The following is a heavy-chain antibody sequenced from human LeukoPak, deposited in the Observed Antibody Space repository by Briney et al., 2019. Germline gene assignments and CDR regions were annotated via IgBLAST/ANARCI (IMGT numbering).Heavy chain of an antibody. J-gene: IGHJ3*02. CDR3: ARVARIQLWSAAFDI. Sequence: GGSLRLSCAASGFTFSDYYMTWIRQAPGKGLEWVSYITRSSTYTNYADSVKGRFTISRDNAKNSLYLQMNSLRAEDTAVYYCARVARIQLWSAAFDIWGQGTMVTASS. CDR2: ITRSSTYT. D-gene: IGHD5-18*01. V-gene: IGHV3-11*05. CDR1: GFTFSDYY.